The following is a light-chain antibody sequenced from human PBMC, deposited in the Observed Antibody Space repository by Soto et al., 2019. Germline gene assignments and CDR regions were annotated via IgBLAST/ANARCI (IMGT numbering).Light chain of an antibody. CDR1: SSDVGGYNY. CDR2: EVS. J-gene: IGLJ3*02. V-gene: IGLV2-14*01. CDR3: SSYTSSSTLKWV. Sequence: QSALTQPASVSGSPGQSITISCTGTSSDVGGYNYVSWYQQHPGKAPKLMIYEVSNRPSGVSNRFSGSKFGNTASLTISGLQAEDEADYYFSSYTSSSTLKWVFGGGTKVTVL.